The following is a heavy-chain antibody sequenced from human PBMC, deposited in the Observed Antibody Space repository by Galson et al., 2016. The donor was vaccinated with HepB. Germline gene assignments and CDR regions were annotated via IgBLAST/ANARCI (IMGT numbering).Heavy chain of an antibody. D-gene: IGHD1-26*01. CDR1: GFTFSSYS. V-gene: IGHV3-21*01. Sequence: SLRLSCAASGFTFSSYSVNWVRQAPGKGLEWVSSISSSGTYIYYADSVKGRFTISRDNAKRSLYLQMNSLRAEDTAVYYCARGKEWEDAFDIWGQGTMVTGSS. CDR3: ARGKEWEDAFDI. J-gene: IGHJ3*02. CDR2: ISSSGTYI.